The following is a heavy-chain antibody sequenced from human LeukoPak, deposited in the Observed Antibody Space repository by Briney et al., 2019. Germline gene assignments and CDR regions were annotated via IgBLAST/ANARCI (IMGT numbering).Heavy chain of an antibody. CDR2: IFYSGST. D-gene: IGHD5-18*01. Sequence: SETLSLTCTVSGGSISSSTYYWGWIRQPPGKGLEWIGTIFYSGSTYYNPSLKSRVTISVDTSKNQFSLKLSSVTAADTAVYYCVRDNESAYKRGYGHFFYYMDKWGKGTTVIVSS. V-gene: IGHV4-39*07. CDR3: VRDNESAYKRGYGHFFYYMDK. J-gene: IGHJ6*03. CDR1: GGSISSSTYY.